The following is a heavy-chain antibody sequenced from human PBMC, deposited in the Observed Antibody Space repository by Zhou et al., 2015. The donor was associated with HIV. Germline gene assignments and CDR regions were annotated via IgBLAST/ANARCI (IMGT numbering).Heavy chain of an antibody. CDR2: IIPIFGTA. CDR3: ARGDSGQQLASLYYYGMDV. Sequence: QVQLVQSGAEVKKPGSSVKVSCKASGGTFSSYAISWVRQAPGQGLEWMGGIIPIFGTANYAQKFQGRVTITADESTSTAYMELSSLRSEDTAVYYCARGDSGQQLASLYYYGMDVWGQGTTVTVSS. V-gene: IGHV1-69*01. CDR1: GGTFSSYA. D-gene: IGHD6-13*01. J-gene: IGHJ6*02.